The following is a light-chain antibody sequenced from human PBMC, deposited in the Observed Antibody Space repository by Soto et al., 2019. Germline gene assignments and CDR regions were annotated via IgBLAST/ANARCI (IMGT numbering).Light chain of an antibody. CDR3: QPYNNWPLT. CDR2: DPS. CDR1: QGIGAT. Sequence: EVVMTQSPATLSVSPGDGVPLSCRARQGIGATLAWYQHKPGQPPRLLLYDPSTRATGVPARFSGSRSGPEFTLTFVSLQSEDFANYYCQPYNNWPLTFGGGTKVESK. J-gene: IGKJ4*01. V-gene: IGKV3-15*01.